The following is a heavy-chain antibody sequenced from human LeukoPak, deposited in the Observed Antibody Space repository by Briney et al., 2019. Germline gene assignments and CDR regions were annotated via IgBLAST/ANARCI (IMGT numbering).Heavy chain of an antibody. J-gene: IGHJ4*02. CDR1: GFTFSSYT. V-gene: IGHV3-30*04. Sequence: PGGSLRLSCAASGFTFSSYTMHWVRRAPGKGLEWVAVISYDGSYKYYADSVKGRFTISRDNSKNTLYLQMNSLRAEDTAVFYCASPSSGWFRFDYWGQGTLVTVSS. CDR3: ASPSSGWFRFDY. D-gene: IGHD6-19*01. CDR2: ISYDGSYK.